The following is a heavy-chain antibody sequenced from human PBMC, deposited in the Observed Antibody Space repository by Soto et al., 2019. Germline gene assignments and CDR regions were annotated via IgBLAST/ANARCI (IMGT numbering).Heavy chain of an antibody. Sequence: EVQLLESGGGLVQPGGSLRLSCSASGFTFSSYAMSWVRQAPGKGLEWVSAISGSGGSTYYADSVKGRFTISRDNSKNTLYLQMNSLRAEDTAVYYCAKKKDIVVVPAAMDPSPFDYWGQGTLVTVSS. CDR1: GFTFSSYA. D-gene: IGHD2-2*01. CDR2: ISGSGGST. V-gene: IGHV3-23*01. J-gene: IGHJ4*02. CDR3: AKKKDIVVVPAAMDPSPFDY.